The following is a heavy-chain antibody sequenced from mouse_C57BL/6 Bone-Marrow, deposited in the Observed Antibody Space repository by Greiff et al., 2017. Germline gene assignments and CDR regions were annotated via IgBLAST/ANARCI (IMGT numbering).Heavy chain of an antibody. V-gene: IGHV1-42*01. J-gene: IGHJ1*03. CDR2: INPSTGGT. D-gene: IGHD1-1*01. Sequence: EVKLMESGPELVKPGASVKISCKASGYSFTGYYMNWVKQSPEKSLEWIGEINPSTGGTTYNQKFKAKATLTVDKSSSTAYMQLKCLTSEDSAVYYCAAWNYYGSSPVGYFDVWGTGTTVTVSS. CDR1: GYSFTGYY. CDR3: AAWNYYGSSPVGYFDV.